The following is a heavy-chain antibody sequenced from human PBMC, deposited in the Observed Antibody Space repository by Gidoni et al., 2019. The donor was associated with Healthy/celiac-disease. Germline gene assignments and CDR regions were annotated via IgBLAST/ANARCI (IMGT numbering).Heavy chain of an antibody. V-gene: IGHV3-30*04. CDR3: ASMARGSYLDY. CDR1: GSTFSSHA. J-gene: IGHJ4*02. D-gene: IGHD3-16*02. CDR2: ISYDGSNK. Sequence: QVQLVGSGGGVVPPGRSLRLSCAASGSTFSSHAMHWVRQAPGKGLEWVAVISYDGSNKYYADSGKGRFTISRDNSKNTLYLQMNSLRAEDTAVYYCASMARGSYLDYWGQGTLVTVSS.